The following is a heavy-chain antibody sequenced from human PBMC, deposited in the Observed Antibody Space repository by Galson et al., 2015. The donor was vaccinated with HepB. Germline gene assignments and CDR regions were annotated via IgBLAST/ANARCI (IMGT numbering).Heavy chain of an antibody. CDR3: ARGDDYGDFSFDF. CDR2: ISHDGKNE. V-gene: IGHV3-30*09. D-gene: IGHD4-17*01. Sequence: SLRLSCAASGFTFSSHAMSWVRQAPGRGLQWVAVISHDGKNEDYADSVKGRFAISRDNSKSTLFLQMNSLRPDDSAVYYCARGDDYGDFSFDFWGQGTLVTVSS. CDR1: GFTFSSHA. J-gene: IGHJ4*02.